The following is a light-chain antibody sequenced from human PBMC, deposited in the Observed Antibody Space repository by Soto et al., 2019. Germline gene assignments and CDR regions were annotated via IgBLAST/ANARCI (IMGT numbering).Light chain of an antibody. CDR2: GNS. CDR1: SSNIGAGYD. Sequence: QSVLTQPRSVSGAPSQRVTISCTGSSSNIGAGYDVHWYQQLPGTAPKLLIYGNSNRPSGVPDRFSGSKSGTSASLAITGLQAEDEADYYCQSCDSSMRGSGYVFGTGSKVTVL. J-gene: IGLJ1*01. CDR3: QSCDSSMRGSGYV. V-gene: IGLV1-40*01.